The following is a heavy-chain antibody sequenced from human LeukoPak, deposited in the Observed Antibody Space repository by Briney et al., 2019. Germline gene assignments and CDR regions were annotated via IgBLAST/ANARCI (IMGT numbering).Heavy chain of an antibody. V-gene: IGHV1-69*04. Sequence: SVKVSCKASGGTLSNYGISWVRQAPGQGLEWMGRIIPLLDITTYAERFQGRVTITADKSTSTAYMEVGSLRSEDTAVYYCATDGPAAMGADYLYGLDVWGQGTTVTVSS. CDR3: ATDGPAAMGADYLYGLDV. J-gene: IGHJ6*02. D-gene: IGHD2-2*01. CDR1: GGTLSNYG. CDR2: IIPLLDIT.